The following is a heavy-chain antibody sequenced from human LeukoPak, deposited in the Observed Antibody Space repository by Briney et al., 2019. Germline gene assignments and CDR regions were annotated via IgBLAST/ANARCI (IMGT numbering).Heavy chain of an antibody. D-gene: IGHD6-13*01. J-gene: IGHJ3*02. V-gene: IGHV3-73*01. CDR1: GFTFSGSA. CDR3: TSWIAAAGADAFDI. CDR2: IGSNANNYAT. Sequence: GGSLRLSCAASGFTFSGSAMHWVRQASGKGLEWVGRIGSNANNYATAYAASVKGRFTFSRDGSKNTAYLQMNSLKTEDTAVYYCTSWIAAAGADAFDIWGQGTMVTVSS.